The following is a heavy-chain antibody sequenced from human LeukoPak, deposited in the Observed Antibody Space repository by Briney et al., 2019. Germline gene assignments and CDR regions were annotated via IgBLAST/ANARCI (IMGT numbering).Heavy chain of an antibody. J-gene: IGHJ6*02. CDR2: IRPNSGGT. CDR1: AYTFTGYY. D-gene: IGHD6-6*01. V-gene: IGHV1-2*02. Sequence: ASVKVSCKTSAYTFTGYYLHWVRQGPGQGLEWMGWIRPNSGGTKNAQKFQGRVTMTRDTSISTAYMELNRLTSDDTAVYYCATYSNSTLQYYYGLDVWGQGTTVTVSS. CDR3: ATYSNSTLQYYYGLDV.